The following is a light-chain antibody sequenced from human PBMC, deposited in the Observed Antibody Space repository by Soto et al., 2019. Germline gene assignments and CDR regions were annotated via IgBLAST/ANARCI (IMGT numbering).Light chain of an antibody. Sequence: IQLTQSPSSLSASVGDRVTISCRASQGIANFLAWYQQKPGKAPKLLIYGASTLQSGVPSRFSGSGSGTDFTLTISSLQPEDFATSYCHLPNSFPTPFGPGTKVDIK. CDR2: GAS. V-gene: IGKV1-9*01. CDR1: QGIANF. J-gene: IGKJ3*01. CDR3: HLPNSFPTP.